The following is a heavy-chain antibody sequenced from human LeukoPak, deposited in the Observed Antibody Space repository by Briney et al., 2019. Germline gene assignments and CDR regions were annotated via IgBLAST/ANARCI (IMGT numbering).Heavy chain of an antibody. CDR1: GFTFSSYE. CDR3: AGGRAVAGTAYYYYGMDV. V-gene: IGHV3-48*03. D-gene: IGHD6-19*01. J-gene: IGHJ6*02. CDR2: ISSSGSTI. Sequence: GGSLRLSCAASGFTFSSYEMNWVRQAPGKGLEWVSYISSSGSTIYYADSVKGRFTIFRDNAKNTLYLQMISLRAEDTAVYYCAGGRAVAGTAYYYYGMDVWGQGTTVTVSS.